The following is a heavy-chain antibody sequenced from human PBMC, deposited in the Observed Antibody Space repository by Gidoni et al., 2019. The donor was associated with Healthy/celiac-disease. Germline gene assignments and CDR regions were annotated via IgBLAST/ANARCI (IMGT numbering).Heavy chain of an antibody. CDR1: GFTFSNAW. D-gene: IGHD3-10*01. Sequence: EVQLVESGGGWVKPGGSLRLSCAASGFTFSNAWMSWVRQAPGKGREWVGRIKSKTDGGTTDYAAPVKGRFTISRDDSKNTLYLQMNSLKTEDTAVYYCTTDYFIGSGSFSPFVIDYYGMDVWCQGTTVTVSS. J-gene: IGHJ6*02. CDR2: IKSKTDGGTT. V-gene: IGHV3-15*01. CDR3: TTDYFIGSGSFSPFVIDYYGMDV.